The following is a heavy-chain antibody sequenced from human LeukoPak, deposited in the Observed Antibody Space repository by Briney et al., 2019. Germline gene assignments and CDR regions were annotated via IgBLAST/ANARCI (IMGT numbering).Heavy chain of an antibody. CDR1: GGSIRSYY. V-gene: IGHV4-59*01. Sequence: TTSETLSLTCTVSGGSIRSYYWSWIRQPPGKGLEWIGYVYYTGSTNYNPSLKSRVTISLDTSKNQFSLKLSSVTAADTAVYYCARDRGVGGSAAIDAFDVWGQGTMATVSS. CDR3: ARDRGVGGSAAIDAFDV. D-gene: IGHD3-10*01. CDR2: VYYTGST. J-gene: IGHJ3*01.